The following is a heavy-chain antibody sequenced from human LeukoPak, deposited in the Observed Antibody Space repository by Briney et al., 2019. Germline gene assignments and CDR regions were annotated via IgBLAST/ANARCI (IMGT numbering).Heavy chain of an antibody. CDR1: GFTFSSYG. CDR2: VSSDGNNK. V-gene: IGHV3-30*18. Sequence: GGSLRFSCAASGFTFSSYGMHWVRQAPAKGLEWLGVVSSDGNNKYYPDSVKGRFTISRDNSKNTLYLQMNSLRAEDTAVYYCAKEGYYGSGSFPDYWGRGTLVTVSS. D-gene: IGHD3-10*01. CDR3: AKEGYYGSGSFPDY. J-gene: IGHJ4*02.